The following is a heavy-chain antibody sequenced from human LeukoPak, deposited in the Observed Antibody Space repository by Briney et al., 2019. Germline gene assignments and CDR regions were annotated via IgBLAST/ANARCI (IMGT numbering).Heavy chain of an antibody. J-gene: IGHJ4*02. D-gene: IGHD5-12*01. CDR3: ARAPPTATMLFAYDY. Sequence: SVKVSCKASGGTFSSYAISWVRQAPGQGLEWMGGIIPIFGTANYAQKFQGRVTITADESTSTAYMELSSLRSDDTAVYYCARAPPTATMLFAYDYWGQGTLVTVSS. CDR2: IIPIFGTA. V-gene: IGHV1-69*01. CDR1: GGTFSSYA.